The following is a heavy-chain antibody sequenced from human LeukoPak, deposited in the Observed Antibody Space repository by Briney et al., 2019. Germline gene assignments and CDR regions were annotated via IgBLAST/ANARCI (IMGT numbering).Heavy chain of an antibody. CDR1: GGSIGSYY. Sequence: PSETLSLTCTVSGGSIGSYYWSWIRQPPGKGLEWIGYIYHSGSTNYNPSLKSRVTLSVDTSKNQFSLKLSSVTAADTAVYYCARANVVTAIDYWGQGTLVTVSS. V-gene: IGHV4-59*01. J-gene: IGHJ4*02. D-gene: IGHD2-21*02. CDR3: ARANVVTAIDY. CDR2: IYHSGST.